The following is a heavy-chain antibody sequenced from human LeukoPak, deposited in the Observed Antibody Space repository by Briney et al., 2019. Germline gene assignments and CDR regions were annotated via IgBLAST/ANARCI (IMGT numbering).Heavy chain of an antibody. V-gene: IGHV3-23*01. CDR1: GFTFSSYA. CDR2: ISGSGGST. Sequence: PGGSLRLSCAASGFTFSSYAMSWVRQAPGKGLEWVSAISGSGGSTYYADSVKGRFTISRDNSKNTLYLQMNSLRAEDTAVYYWANWCGSCYFPSDYWGQGTLVTVSS. J-gene: IGHJ4*02. CDR3: ANWCGSCYFPSDY. D-gene: IGHD2-15*01.